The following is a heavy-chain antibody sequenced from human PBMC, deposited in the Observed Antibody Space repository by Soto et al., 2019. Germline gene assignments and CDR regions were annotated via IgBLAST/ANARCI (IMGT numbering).Heavy chain of an antibody. V-gene: IGHV4-4*02. Sequence: SETLSLTCAVSGGSISSGNWWSWVRQPPGKGLEWIGEIYHSGSTNYNPSLKSRVTISVDKSKNQFSLKLSSVTAADTAVYYCARQWELLRDWFDPWGQGTLVTVSS. D-gene: IGHD1-26*01. J-gene: IGHJ5*02. CDR3: ARQWELLRDWFDP. CDR2: IYHSGST. CDR1: GGSISSGNW.